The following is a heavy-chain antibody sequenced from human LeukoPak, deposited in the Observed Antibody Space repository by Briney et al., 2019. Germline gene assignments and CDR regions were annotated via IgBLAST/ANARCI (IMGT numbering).Heavy chain of an antibody. CDR3: AKGGRYCSSTSCWENWFDP. Sequence: GGSLRLSCAASGFTFSSYAMSWVRQAPGKGLEWVSAISGSDGSTYYADSVKGRFTISRDNSKNTLYLQMNSLRAEDTAVYYCAKGGRYCSSTSCWENWFDPWGQGTLVTVSS. V-gene: IGHV3-23*01. CDR2: ISGSDGST. D-gene: IGHD2-2*01. J-gene: IGHJ5*02. CDR1: GFTFSSYA.